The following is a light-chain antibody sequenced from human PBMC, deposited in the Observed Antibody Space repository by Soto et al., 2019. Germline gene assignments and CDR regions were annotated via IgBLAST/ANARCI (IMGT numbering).Light chain of an antibody. V-gene: IGLV1-40*01. CDR3: QSYDISLSAWKV. CDR2: ANI. Sequence: QSVLTQPPSVSGAPGQRVSISCTGSNTNIGAGYDVNWYQQLPGTAPKLLIYANINRPSGVPDRFSGSKSGASAFLVITGLQAEDEADYYCQSYDISLSAWKVFGGGTKVTVL. J-gene: IGLJ3*02. CDR1: NTNIGAGYD.